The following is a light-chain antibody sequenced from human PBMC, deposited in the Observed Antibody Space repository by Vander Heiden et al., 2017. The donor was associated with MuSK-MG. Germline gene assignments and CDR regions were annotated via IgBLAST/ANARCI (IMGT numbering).Light chain of an antibody. CDR2: DVN. CDR1: SSDVGSYNL. V-gene: IGLV2-23*02. CDR3: CSYARSYTLV. J-gene: IGLJ3*02. Sequence: SALTQPASVSASPGQSITISCTGPSSDVGSYNLVSWYHQQPVKAPKLIVFDVNKRPSGVSTRFSGSKSGNTASLTISGLQAEDESDYYCCSYARSYTLVFGGGTKLTVL.